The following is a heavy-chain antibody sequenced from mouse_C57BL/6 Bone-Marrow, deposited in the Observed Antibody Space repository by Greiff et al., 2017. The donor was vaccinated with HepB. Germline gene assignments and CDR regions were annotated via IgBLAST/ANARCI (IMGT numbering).Heavy chain of an antibody. J-gene: IGHJ2*01. CDR3: ARRGYYGSSFYFDY. V-gene: IGHV8-12*01. Sequence: QVTLKESGPGILQSSQTLSLTCSFSGFSLSTSGMGVSWIRQPSGKGLEWLAHIYWDDDKRYNPSLKSRLTISKDTSRHQVFLKITSVDTADTATYYCARRGYYGSSFYFDYWGQGTTLTVSS. CDR2: IYWDDDK. D-gene: IGHD1-1*01. CDR1: GFSLSTSGMG.